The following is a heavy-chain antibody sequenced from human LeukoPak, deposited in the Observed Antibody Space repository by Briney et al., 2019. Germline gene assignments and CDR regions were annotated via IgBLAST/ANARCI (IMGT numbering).Heavy chain of an antibody. J-gene: IGHJ4*02. Sequence: ASVKVSCKASGYTFTTYDINWVRQATGQGLEWMGWINPNSGGTNYAQKFQGRVTMTRDTSISTAYMELSRLRSDDTAVYYCAIKLPLSPSFFDYWGQGTLVTVSS. V-gene: IGHV1-2*02. CDR3: AIKLPLSPSFFDY. D-gene: IGHD1-26*01. CDR2: INPNSGGT. CDR1: GYTFTTYD.